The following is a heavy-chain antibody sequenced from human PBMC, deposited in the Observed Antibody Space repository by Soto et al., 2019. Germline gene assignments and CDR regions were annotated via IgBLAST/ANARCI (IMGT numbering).Heavy chain of an antibody. V-gene: IGHV1-18*01. D-gene: IGHD3-22*01. CDR3: ASYPTYASSGHGAFDI. CDR2: ISAYNGNT. J-gene: IGHJ3*02. CDR1: GYTFTSYG. Sequence: QVQLVQSGAEVKKPGASVKVSCKASGYTFTSYGISWVRQAPGQGLEWMGWISAYNGNTNYAQKLQGRVTMTTDTSTSTAYMELRSLRSDDTAVYYCASYPTYASSGHGAFDIWGQGTMVTVSS.